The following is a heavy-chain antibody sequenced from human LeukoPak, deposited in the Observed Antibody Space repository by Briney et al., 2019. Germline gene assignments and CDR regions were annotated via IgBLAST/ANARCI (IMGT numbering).Heavy chain of an antibody. CDR1: GGSISSSNW. Sequence: PSETLSLTCAVSGGSISSSNWGSWVRQPPGKGLECIGEIYPSGGANYTPSLKSRVTISVDKSKNQFSLRLSSVTAADTAVYYCASAGHDGIGYKVCWGQGTLVTVSS. J-gene: IGHJ4*02. CDR2: IYPSGGA. CDR3: ASAGHDGIGYKVC. D-gene: IGHD3-22*01. V-gene: IGHV4-4*02.